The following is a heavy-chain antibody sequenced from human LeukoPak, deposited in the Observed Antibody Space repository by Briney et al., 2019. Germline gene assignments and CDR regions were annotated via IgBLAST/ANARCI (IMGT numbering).Heavy chain of an antibody. V-gene: IGHV4-34*01. CDR3: ARRSLRRDGYNLDY. Sequence: PSETLSLTCAVYGGSFSGYYWSWLRQPPGKGLEWIGEINHSGSTNYNPSLKSRVTISVDTSKNQFSLKLSSVTAADTAVYYCARRSLRRDGYNLDYWGQGTLVTVSS. CDR2: INHSGST. CDR1: GGSFSGYY. D-gene: IGHD5-24*01. J-gene: IGHJ4*02.